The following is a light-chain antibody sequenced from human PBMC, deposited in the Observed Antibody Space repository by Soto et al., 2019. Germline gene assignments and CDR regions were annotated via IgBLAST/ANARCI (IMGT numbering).Light chain of an antibody. J-gene: IGLJ2*01. V-gene: IGLV2-8*01. Sequence: QSALTQPPSASGSPGQSVTISCTGTSRDVGAYNYVSWYQQHPGKAPKLIIYEVNKRPSGVPDRSSGSKSGNTASLTVSGLQGDDEADYYCRSHAVTNMIFRGGTKLTVL. CDR3: RSHAVTNMI. CDR1: SRDVGAYNY. CDR2: EVN.